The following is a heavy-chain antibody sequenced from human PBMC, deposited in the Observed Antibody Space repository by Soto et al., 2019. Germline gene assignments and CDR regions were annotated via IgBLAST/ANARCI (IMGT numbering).Heavy chain of an antibody. J-gene: IGHJ4*02. CDR1: GFTFSSYA. CDR2: ISGSGGST. CDR3: AKDQEQDNWNDY. D-gene: IGHD1-1*01. Sequence: GGSLRLSCAASGFTFSSYAMSWVCQAPGKGLEWVSAISGSGGSTYYADSVKGRFTISRDNSKNTLYLQMNSLRAEDTAVYYCAKDQEQDNWNDYWGQGTLVTVSS. V-gene: IGHV3-23*01.